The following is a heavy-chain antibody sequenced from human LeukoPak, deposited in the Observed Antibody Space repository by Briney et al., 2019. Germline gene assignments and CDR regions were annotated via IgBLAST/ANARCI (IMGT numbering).Heavy chain of an antibody. CDR1: GFTFSSYG. CDR2: ISRSGGST. V-gene: IGHV3-NL1*01. J-gene: IGHJ4*02. D-gene: IGHD3-10*01. CDR3: AKDRATMVRGVIDY. Sequence: PGGSLRLSCAASGFTFSSYGMHWVRQAPGKGLEWVSAISRSGGSTYYADSVKGRFTISRDNSKNTLYLQMDSLRAEDTAVYYCAKDRATMVRGVIDYWGQGTLVTVSS.